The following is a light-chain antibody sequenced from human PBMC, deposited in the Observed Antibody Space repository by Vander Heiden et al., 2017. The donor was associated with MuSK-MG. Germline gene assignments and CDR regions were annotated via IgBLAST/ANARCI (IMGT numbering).Light chain of an antibody. J-gene: IGLJ2*01. V-gene: IGLV3-1*01. CDR1: FLVDTY. CDR2: QDK. Sequence: SSELTQPPSLSVSPGQTATISCSGDFLVDTYVASYQPKPGQSPIQLIYQDKKRPSGISERFSGSNTVNTDTLTISGTQAVDEAAYYCEARDRATVIFGGGTELTVL. CDR3: EARDRATVI.